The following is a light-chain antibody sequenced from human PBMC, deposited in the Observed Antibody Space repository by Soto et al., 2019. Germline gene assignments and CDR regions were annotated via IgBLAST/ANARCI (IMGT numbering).Light chain of an antibody. CDR2: GAS. V-gene: IGKV3-20*01. J-gene: IGKJ1*01. CDR3: QQYGSSPWT. Sequence: IVLTQSPGTLSLSPGERTTLSCRASQSISRYLAWYQQKPGQGPRLLIYGASRRATGIPDRFSGSGSGTDFTLTISRLEPEDFAVYYCQQYGSSPWTFGQGTKVDI. CDR1: QSISRY.